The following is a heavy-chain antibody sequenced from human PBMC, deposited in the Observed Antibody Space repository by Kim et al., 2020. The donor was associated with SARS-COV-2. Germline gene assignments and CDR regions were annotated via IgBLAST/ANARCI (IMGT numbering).Heavy chain of an antibody. Sequence: NYAQKVQGRVTITADESTSTAYMELSSLGSEATAVYYCARGPTTVTPFDYWGQGTLVTVSS. J-gene: IGHJ4*02. D-gene: IGHD4-4*01. V-gene: IGHV1-69*01. CDR3: ARGPTTVTPFDY.